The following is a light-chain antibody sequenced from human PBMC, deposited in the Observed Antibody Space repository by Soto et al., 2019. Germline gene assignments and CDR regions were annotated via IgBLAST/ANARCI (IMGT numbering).Light chain of an antibody. CDR2: GNN. CDR1: NSNIGAGFA. Sequence: QSVLTQPPSVSGAPGQRVTISCTGSNSNIGAGFAVHWYQQLPGTAPKLLIHGNNNRPSGVPDRFSGSNSDTSASLAITGLQADDEADYYCHSYDSRLNCYVFGTGTKLTVL. CDR3: HSYDSRLNCYV. V-gene: IGLV1-40*01. J-gene: IGLJ1*01.